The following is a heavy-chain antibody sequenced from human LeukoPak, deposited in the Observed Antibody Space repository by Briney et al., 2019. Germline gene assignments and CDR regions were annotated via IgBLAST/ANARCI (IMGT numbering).Heavy chain of an antibody. J-gene: IGHJ2*01. Sequence: GGSLRLSCAASGFTFDDYAMHWVRQAPGKGLGWVSGISWNSGNIGYADSVKGRFTISRDNAKSSLYLQMNSLRAEDTALYYCAKGSSTIYYDILNYFDLWGRGTLVTVSS. CDR1: GFTFDDYA. CDR2: ISWNSGNI. V-gene: IGHV3-9*01. D-gene: IGHD3-9*01. CDR3: AKGSSTIYYDILNYFDL.